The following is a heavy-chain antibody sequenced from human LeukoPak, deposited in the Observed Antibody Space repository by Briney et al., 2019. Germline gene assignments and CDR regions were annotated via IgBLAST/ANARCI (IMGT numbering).Heavy chain of an antibody. J-gene: IGHJ4*02. Sequence: PSETLSLTWTVAGGSISSYYWSWIRQPPGKGLEWIGYIYYSGSTNYNPSLKSRVTISVDTSKNQFSLKLSSVTAADTAVYYCARLAFTYYDILTGYFYFDYWGQGTLVTVSS. D-gene: IGHD3-9*01. CDR2: IYYSGST. CDR1: GGSISSYY. V-gene: IGHV4-59*08. CDR3: ARLAFTYYDILTGYFYFDY.